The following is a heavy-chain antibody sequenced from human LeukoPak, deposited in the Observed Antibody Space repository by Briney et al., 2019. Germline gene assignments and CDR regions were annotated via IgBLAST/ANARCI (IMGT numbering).Heavy chain of an antibody. V-gene: IGHV4-39*07. CDR1: GGSISSSSYY. D-gene: IGHD2-2*02. CDR3: ARAARDQLLYAYFFDY. Sequence: PSETLSLTCTVSGGSISSSSYYWGWIRQPPGKGLEWMGGFYYSGSTYYNPSLKSRVTISVDTSKNQFSLKLSSVTAADTAVYYCARAARDQLLYAYFFDYWGQGTLVTVSS. CDR2: FYYSGST. J-gene: IGHJ4*02.